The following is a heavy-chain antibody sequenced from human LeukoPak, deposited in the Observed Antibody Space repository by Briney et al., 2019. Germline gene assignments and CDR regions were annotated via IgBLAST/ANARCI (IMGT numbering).Heavy chain of an antibody. CDR2: ISGSGGST. CDR3: AKEVYYYGSGSYYNAIDY. Sequence: GGSLRLSCAASGFTFSSYAMSWVRQAPGKGLEWVSAISGSGGSTYYADSVKGRFTISRDNSKNTLYLQMNSLRAEDTAVYYCAKEVYYYGSGSYYNAIDYWGQGTLATVSS. J-gene: IGHJ4*02. V-gene: IGHV3-23*01. CDR1: GFTFSSYA. D-gene: IGHD3-10*01.